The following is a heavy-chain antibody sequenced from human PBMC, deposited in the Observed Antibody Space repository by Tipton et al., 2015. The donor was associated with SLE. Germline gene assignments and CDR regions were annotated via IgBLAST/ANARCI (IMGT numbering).Heavy chain of an antibody. CDR3: ASSYDSSGYYDGGGY. CDR2: VYAGGTT. D-gene: IGHD3-22*01. V-gene: IGHV4-61*09. CDR1: GASFRSGCHY. J-gene: IGHJ4*02. Sequence: LRLSCTVSGASFRSGCHYWSWIRQPAGKGLEWIGQVYAGGTTNYNPSLLGTVPISIDKSKNQFSLNVTSATAADAAVYYCASSYDSSGYYDGGGYWGQGTLVTVSS.